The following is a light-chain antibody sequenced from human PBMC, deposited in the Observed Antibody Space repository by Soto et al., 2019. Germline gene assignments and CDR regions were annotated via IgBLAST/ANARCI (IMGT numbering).Light chain of an antibody. Sequence: EIVMTQSPATLSVSPGETATLSCRASQSVAGNLAWYQQKPGQPPTLLIYGGSTKATGVPARFSGSGSETDFSLTISSLQIEDFAVYFCQQYGDRPRTFGQGTKVDIK. J-gene: IGKJ1*01. CDR3: QQYGDRPRT. CDR1: QSVAGN. V-gene: IGKV3-15*01. CDR2: GGS.